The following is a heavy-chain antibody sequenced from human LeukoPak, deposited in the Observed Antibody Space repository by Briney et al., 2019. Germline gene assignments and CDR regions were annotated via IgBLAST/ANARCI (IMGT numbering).Heavy chain of an antibody. CDR2: FDPEDGET. V-gene: IGHV1-24*01. Sequence: PSVKVSCKVSGYTLTELSMHWVRQAPGKGLEWMGGFDPEDGETIYAQKFQGRVTITADESTSTAYMELSSLRSEDTAVYYCAREPYDSSGYPDYYYYGMDVWGQGTTVTVSS. CDR3: AREPYDSSGYPDYYYYGMDV. D-gene: IGHD3-22*01. J-gene: IGHJ6*02. CDR1: GYTLTELS.